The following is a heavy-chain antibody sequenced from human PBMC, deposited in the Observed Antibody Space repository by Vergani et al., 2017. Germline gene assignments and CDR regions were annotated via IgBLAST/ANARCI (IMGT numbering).Heavy chain of an antibody. CDR1: GGSMSDFY. CDR2: IYPNGNG. D-gene: IGHD2-2*02. J-gene: IGHJ4*02. Sequence: QVHLQESGPGVVKPSDTLSLTCTVSGGSMSDFYWTWIRPPAGRGLEWIGRIYPNGNGNYNESLRSRLTMSIDTSRSPFSLSLSSVTAADTAVYYCATIGYRRWGYYFDYWVQGILVTVSS. CDR3: ATIGYRRWGYYFDY. V-gene: IGHV4-4*07.